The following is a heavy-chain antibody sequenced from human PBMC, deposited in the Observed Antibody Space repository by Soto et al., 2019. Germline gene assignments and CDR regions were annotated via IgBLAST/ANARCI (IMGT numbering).Heavy chain of an antibody. V-gene: IGHV1-46*01. Sequence: ASVKVSCKASGYTFTSYYMHWVRQAPGQGLEWMGIINPSGGSTSYAQKFQGRVTMTRDTSTSTVYMELSSLRSEDTAVYYCARDHSSSWYLSDNYYYYGMDVWGQGTTVTVSS. J-gene: IGHJ6*02. CDR2: INPSGGST. D-gene: IGHD6-13*01. CDR3: ARDHSSSWYLSDNYYYYGMDV. CDR1: GYTFTSYY.